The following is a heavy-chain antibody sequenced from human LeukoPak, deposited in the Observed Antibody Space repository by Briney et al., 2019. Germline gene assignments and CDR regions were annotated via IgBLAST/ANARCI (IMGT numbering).Heavy chain of an antibody. Sequence: SETLSLTCTVSGGPISSYYWSWIRQPAGKGLEWIGRIYTSGSTNYNPSLKSRVTMSVDTSKNQFSLKLSSVTAADTAVYYCARERILRFLAGWFDPGGKGPLVTVPS. J-gene: IGHJ5*02. CDR3: ARERILRFLAGWFDP. V-gene: IGHV4-4*07. CDR1: GGPISSYY. D-gene: IGHD3-3*01. CDR2: IYTSGST.